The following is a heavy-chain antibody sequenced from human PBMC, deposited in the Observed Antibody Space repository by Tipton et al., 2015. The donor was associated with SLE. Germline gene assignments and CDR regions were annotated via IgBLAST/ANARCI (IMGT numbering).Heavy chain of an antibody. CDR3: AQAHLWGSYRYASDI. D-gene: IGHD3-16*02. CDR2: INPGGST. J-gene: IGHJ3*02. CDR1: GGSFGGYY. Sequence: TLSLTCSIYGGSFGGYYWSWIRQPPGKGLEWIGEINPGGSTNYNPSLKSRVTISVDTSKNQFSLKLSSVTAADTAVYYCAQAHLWGSYRYASDIWGQGTMVTVSS. V-gene: IGHV4-34*01.